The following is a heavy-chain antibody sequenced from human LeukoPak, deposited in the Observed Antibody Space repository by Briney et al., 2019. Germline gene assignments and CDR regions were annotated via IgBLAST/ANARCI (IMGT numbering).Heavy chain of an antibody. CDR3: ASLPHPTYYFDY. D-gene: IGHD2/OR15-2a*01. CDR1: GFTFSTYA. J-gene: IGHJ4*02. Sequence: GGSLRLSCAASGFTFSTYAMGWVRQAPGKGLEWVSAISGSGGSTYYADSVKGRFTISRGNSKNTLYLQMNSLRAEDTAVYYCASLPHPTYYFDYWGQGTLVTVSS. V-gene: IGHV3-23*01. CDR2: ISGSGGST.